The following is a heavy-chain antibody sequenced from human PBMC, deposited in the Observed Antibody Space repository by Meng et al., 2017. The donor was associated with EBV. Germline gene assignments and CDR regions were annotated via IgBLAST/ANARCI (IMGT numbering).Heavy chain of an antibody. D-gene: IGHD6-19*01. Sequence: VEYGDRVEKRGSSMKAACRVSGYTFTGNYMHRVRQATGQGLGWMGRINPNSGGTNYAKKFPGRVTMTMDTSISTAYMELSRLRSDDTAVYYCARVGIAVAGTGDYWGQGTLVTVSS. CDR1: GYTFTGNY. CDR2: INPNSGGT. J-gene: IGHJ4*02. CDR3: ARVGIAVAGTGDY. V-gene: IGHV1-2*06.